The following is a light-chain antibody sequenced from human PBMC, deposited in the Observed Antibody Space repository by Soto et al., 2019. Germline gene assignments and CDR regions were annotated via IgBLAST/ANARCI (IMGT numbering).Light chain of an antibody. CDR2: GAS. CDR3: QQYGSSPRT. V-gene: IGKV3-20*01. CDR1: QSVSSSY. J-gene: IGKJ1*01. Sequence: GERATLSCRASQSVSSSYLAWYQQKPGQAPRPLIYGASSRATGIPDRFSGSGSGTDFTLTISRLEPEDFAVYYCQQYGSSPRTFGQGTKVDIK.